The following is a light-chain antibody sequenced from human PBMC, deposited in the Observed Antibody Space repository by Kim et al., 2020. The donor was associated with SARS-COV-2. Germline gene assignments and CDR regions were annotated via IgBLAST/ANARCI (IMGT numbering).Light chain of an antibody. CDR2: KAS. V-gene: IGKV1-5*03. CDR1: QSSSSW. J-gene: IGKJ1*01. Sequence: SAAVGDRVTITCRASQSSSSWLAWYQQKPGKAPKLLIYKASIFESGVPSRFSGSGSGTEFTLTISSLQPDDFATYYCQQYNSYRTFGQGTKVDIK. CDR3: QQYNSYRT.